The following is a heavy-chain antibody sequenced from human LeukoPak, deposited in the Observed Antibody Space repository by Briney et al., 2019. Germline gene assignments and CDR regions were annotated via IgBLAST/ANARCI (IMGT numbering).Heavy chain of an antibody. Sequence: SETLSLTCTVPGDSIRSYYWSWVRQPPGKGLEWIGYIYYSGSTNYNPSLKSRVTISVDTSKNQFSLKLSSVTAADTAVYYCARTGSSEEWSRGADYWGQGTLVTVSS. V-gene: IGHV4-59*01. J-gene: IGHJ4*02. CDR1: GDSIRSYY. D-gene: IGHD2-8*01. CDR3: ARTGSSEEWSRGADY. CDR2: IYYSGST.